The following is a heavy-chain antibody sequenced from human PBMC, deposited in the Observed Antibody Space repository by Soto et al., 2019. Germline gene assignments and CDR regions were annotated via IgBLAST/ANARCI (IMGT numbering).Heavy chain of an antibody. Sequence: EEQLVESGGGLVKPGWSLRLSCAASGFTFSTSIMNWVRQAPGTGLEWVSSITSSSSHMFHADSVKGRFTISRDNARNSLYLQMNSLRAEDTAIYYCTTALGRVPTITWGQGTLVTVSS. V-gene: IGHV3-21*06. CDR2: ITSSSSHM. D-gene: IGHD5-12*01. CDR3: TTALGRVPTIT. CDR1: GFTFSTSI. J-gene: IGHJ4*02.